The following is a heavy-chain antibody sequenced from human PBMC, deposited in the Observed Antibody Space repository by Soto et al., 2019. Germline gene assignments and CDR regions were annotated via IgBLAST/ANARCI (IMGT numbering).Heavy chain of an antibody. V-gene: IGHV1-69*06. CDR3: ARDMTRTVVPYFDF. J-gene: IGHJ4*02. Sequence: QVQLLQSGAEVKKPGSSVKVSCRAAGGSFDNYSFTWVRQAPGQGLEWMGGIIPFYVTANYAQKFQGRLTITADKSTTTAYMELSSLTAEDTAVYYCARDMTRTVVPYFDFWGQGTLVTVSS. CDR2: IIPFYVTA. CDR1: GGSFDNYS. D-gene: IGHD1-7*01.